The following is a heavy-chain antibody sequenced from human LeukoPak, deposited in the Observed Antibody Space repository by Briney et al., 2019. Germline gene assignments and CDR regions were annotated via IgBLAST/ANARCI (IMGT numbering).Heavy chain of an antibody. CDR2: ISSSSSYV. CDR1: GFTFSSYS. V-gene: IGHV3-21*01. D-gene: IGHD6-13*01. Sequence: GGSLRPSCAASGFTFSSYSMNWVRQAPGKGLEWVSSISSSSSYVYYADSVKGRFTISRDNAKNSLYLQMNSLRAEDTAVYYCARGSGLAAADLLDYWGQGTLVTVSS. J-gene: IGHJ4*02. CDR3: ARGSGLAAADLLDY.